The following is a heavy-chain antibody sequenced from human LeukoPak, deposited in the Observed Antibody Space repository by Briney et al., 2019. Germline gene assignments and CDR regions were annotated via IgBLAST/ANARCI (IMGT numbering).Heavy chain of an antibody. CDR1: GVSINNYY. V-gene: IGHV4-59*01. CDR3: ACLTTADAFDI. CDR2: IYDSGST. D-gene: IGHD3-22*01. J-gene: IGHJ3*02. Sequence: SETLSLTCTVSGVSINNYYWSWIRQPPGKGLEWIGYIYDSGSTNYNPSLKSRVTISVDTSKNQFSLKLSSVTAADTAVYYCACLTTADAFDIWGQGTMVTVSS.